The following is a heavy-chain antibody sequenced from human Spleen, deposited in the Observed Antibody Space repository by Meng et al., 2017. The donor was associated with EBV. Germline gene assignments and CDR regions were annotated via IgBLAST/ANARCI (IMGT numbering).Heavy chain of an antibody. J-gene: IGHJ5*02. Sequence: QLRLGETGQGQWKPSETLSLTCTVSGDSISSFYYWGWIRQPLGRGLEWIGSVHYTGSTYYSPSLKSRVTVSVDTSKNQFSLRLTSVTAADTAVYYCARPFPSWQSPRLDPFGAWGQGTLVTVSS. D-gene: IGHD6-19*01. CDR3: ARPFPSWQSPRLDPFGA. CDR1: GDSISSFYY. CDR2: VHYTGST. V-gene: IGHV4-39*01.